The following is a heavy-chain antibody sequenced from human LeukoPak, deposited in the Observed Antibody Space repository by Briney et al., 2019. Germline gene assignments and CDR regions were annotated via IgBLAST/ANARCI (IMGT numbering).Heavy chain of an antibody. CDR3: ARDLVTMVRGLLY. CDR1: GFTFSSYS. V-gene: IGHV3-21*01. Sequence: GGSLRLSCAASGFTFSSYSMNWVRQAPGKGLEWVSSISSSSSYIYYAGSVKGRFTISRDNAKNSLYLQMNSLRAEDTAVYYCARDLVTMVRGLLYWGQGTLVTVSS. CDR2: ISSSSSYI. D-gene: IGHD3-10*01. J-gene: IGHJ4*02.